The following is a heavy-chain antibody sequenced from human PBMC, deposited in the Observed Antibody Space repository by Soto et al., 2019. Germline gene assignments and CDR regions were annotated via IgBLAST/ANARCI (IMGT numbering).Heavy chain of an antibody. J-gene: IGHJ6*02. Sequence: PGGSLRLSCAASGFTFSNAWMSWVRQAPGKGLEWVGRIKSKTDGGTTDYAAPVKGRFTISRDDSKNTLYLQMNSLKTEDTAVYYCTTDQTWDGMRYYYYGMDVWGQGTTVTVSS. CDR2: IKSKTDGGTT. CDR1: GFTFSNAW. CDR3: TTDQTWDGMRYYYYGMDV. D-gene: IGHD1-26*01. V-gene: IGHV3-15*01.